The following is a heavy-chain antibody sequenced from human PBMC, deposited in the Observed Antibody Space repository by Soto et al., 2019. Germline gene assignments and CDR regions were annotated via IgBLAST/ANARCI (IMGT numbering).Heavy chain of an antibody. J-gene: IGHJ4*02. CDR2: INIDGCST. CDR1: GVTFSSDW. CDR3: ARGPRGLYGNDY. V-gene: IGHV3-74*01. D-gene: IGHD4-4*01. Sequence: GGSLRLSCSASGVTFSSDWMHWVRPAAGKELVWVSRINIDGCSTNYADSVEGRFSISRENAKNTLYLEMNSLRADDTAVYYCARGPRGLYGNDYWGQGALVTVSS.